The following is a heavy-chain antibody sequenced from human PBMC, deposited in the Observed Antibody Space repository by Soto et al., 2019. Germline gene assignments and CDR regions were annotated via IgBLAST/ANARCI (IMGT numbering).Heavy chain of an antibody. Sequence: GGSLSLSCAASGFTFSSYAMSWVRQAPGKGLEWVSAISGSGGSTYYADSVKGRFTISRDNSKNTLYLQMNSLRAEDTAVYYCAKDEQWLVPNRHFDLWGRGTLVTVSS. V-gene: IGHV3-23*01. CDR3: AKDEQWLVPNRHFDL. D-gene: IGHD6-19*01. CDR1: GFTFSSYA. CDR2: ISGSGGST. J-gene: IGHJ2*01.